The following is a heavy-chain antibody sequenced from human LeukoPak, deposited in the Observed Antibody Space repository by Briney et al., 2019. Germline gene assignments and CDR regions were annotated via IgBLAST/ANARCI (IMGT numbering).Heavy chain of an antibody. CDR3: ARDGGWLQFTYFDY. CDR2: ISYDGGNK. CDR1: GFTFSSYA. J-gene: IGHJ4*02. D-gene: IGHD5-24*01. Sequence: PGGSLRLSCAASGFTFSSYAMHWVRQAPGKGLEWVAVISYDGGNKYYADSVKGRFTISRDNSKNTLYLQMNSLRAEDTAVYYCARDGGWLQFTYFDYWGQGTLVTVSS. V-gene: IGHV3-30-3*01.